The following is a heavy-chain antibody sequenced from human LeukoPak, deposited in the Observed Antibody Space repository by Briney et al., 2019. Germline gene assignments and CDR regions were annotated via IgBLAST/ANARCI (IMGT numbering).Heavy chain of an antibody. CDR1: GGSISSSDYY. D-gene: IGHD5-18*01. Sequence: PSETLSLTCSVSGGSISSSDYYWGWIRQPPGKGLEWIGSIYYSGSTYYNPSLKSRVTISVDTSKNQFSLKLSSVTAADTAVYYCARDLGYRPIWGQGTLVTVSS. V-gene: IGHV4-39*07. CDR3: ARDLGYRPI. CDR2: IYYSGST. J-gene: IGHJ4*02.